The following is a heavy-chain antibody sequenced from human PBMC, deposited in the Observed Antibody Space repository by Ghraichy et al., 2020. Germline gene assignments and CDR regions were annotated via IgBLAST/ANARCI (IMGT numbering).Heavy chain of an antibody. CDR1: GFTFSSYG. CDR2: IRYDGSNK. D-gene: IGHD4-23*01. J-gene: IGHJ1*01. CDR3: AKEPSYDYGGNQYFQH. V-gene: IGHV3-30*02. Sequence: GGSLRLACAASGFTFSSYGMHWVRQAPGKGLEWVAFIRYDGSNKYYADSVKGRFTISRDNSKNTLYLQMNSLRAEDTAVYYCAKEPSYDYGGNQYFQHWGQGTLVTVSS.